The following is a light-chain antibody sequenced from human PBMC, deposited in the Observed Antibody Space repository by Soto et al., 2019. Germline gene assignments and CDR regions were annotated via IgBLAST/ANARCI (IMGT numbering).Light chain of an antibody. CDR2: DAS. CDR3: QQRSNWPPTWT. J-gene: IGKJ1*01. CDR1: QSVSTY. V-gene: IGKV3-11*01. Sequence: EIVLTQSPATLSLSPGQRATLSCRASQSVSTYLAWYQQKPGQAPRLLIYDASTRATGIPARFSGSGSGTDFTLTISSLEAEDFAVYYCQQRSNWPPTWTCGQGTKVELK.